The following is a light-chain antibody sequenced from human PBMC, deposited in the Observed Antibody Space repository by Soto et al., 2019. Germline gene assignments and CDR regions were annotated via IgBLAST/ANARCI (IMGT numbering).Light chain of an antibody. Sequence: MVLTQAPSTLSLSQGERATLSCRASQSVSNYLAWYQQKPGQAPRLLIYDASSWDSGIPARFSGSGSGTDFTLTISSLDPEDFAVYYCQQRSNWSPVTFGGGTKVDIK. V-gene: IGKV3-11*01. J-gene: IGKJ4*02. CDR3: QQRSNWSPVT. CDR2: DAS. CDR1: QSVSNY.